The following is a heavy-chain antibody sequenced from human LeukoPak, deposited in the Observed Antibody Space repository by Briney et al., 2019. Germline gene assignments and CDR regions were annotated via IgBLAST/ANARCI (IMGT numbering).Heavy chain of an antibody. D-gene: IGHD6-19*01. CDR3: ARDDGSSWFYYYIDV. V-gene: IGHV4-61*02. Sequence: PSQTLSLTRTVPGGSISSGSYCWNWIRQPAGKGLEWIGRIYTSGSTNYNPSLKSRVTISVDTSKNQFSLRLSSVTAADTAVYYCARDDGSSWFYYYIDVWGKGTTVTVSS. J-gene: IGHJ6*03. CDR1: GGSISSGSYC. CDR2: IYTSGST.